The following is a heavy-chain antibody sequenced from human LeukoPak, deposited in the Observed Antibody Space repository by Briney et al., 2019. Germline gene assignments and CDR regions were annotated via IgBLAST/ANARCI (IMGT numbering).Heavy chain of an antibody. V-gene: IGHV4-39*02. D-gene: IGHD4-17*01. Sequence: PSETLSLTCTVSGGSISSSSYYWGWVRQPPGKGLEWIGSIYYSGSTYYNPSLKSRVTISVDTSKNQFSLKLSSVTAADTAVYYCAGDYGDYVRWGQGTLVTVSS. CDR1: GGSISSSSYY. J-gene: IGHJ4*02. CDR2: IYYSGST. CDR3: AGDYGDYVR.